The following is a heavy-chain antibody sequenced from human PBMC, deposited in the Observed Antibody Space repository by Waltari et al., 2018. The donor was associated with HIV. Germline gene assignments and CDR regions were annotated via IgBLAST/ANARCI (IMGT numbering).Heavy chain of an antibody. V-gene: IGHV3-23*01. Sequence: VQMLEYGGDLVQPGGSLILSFAVSGPNVSTYGPGCVRQAPGKGLAWMSSIISSGGRKYYAESVKGRFIISRANSKKTVTLQLKNLRLGDTAMYYCATCNIGSGWYLKSPIRIWGQGTLVIVS. CDR2: IISSGGRK. CDR3: ATCNIGSGWYLKSPIRI. CDR1: GPNVSTYG. D-gene: IGHD6-19*01. J-gene: IGHJ4*02.